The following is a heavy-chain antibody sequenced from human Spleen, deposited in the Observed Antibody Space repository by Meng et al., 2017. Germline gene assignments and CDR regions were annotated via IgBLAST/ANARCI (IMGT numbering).Heavy chain of an antibody. CDR2: INHSGST. D-gene: IGHD6-19*01. J-gene: IGHJ4*02. V-gene: IGHV4-34*01. Sequence: QVQLQQWGVGLLKPSETLSLTCAVYGGSFSDDYWSWIRQPPGKGLEWIGEINHSGSTNYNPSLKSRVTISVDTSKNQFSLKLSSVTAADTAVYYCARGRRLGSSGWYVVPYDYWGQGTLVTVSS. CDR1: GGSFSDDY. CDR3: ARGRRLGSSGWYVVPYDY.